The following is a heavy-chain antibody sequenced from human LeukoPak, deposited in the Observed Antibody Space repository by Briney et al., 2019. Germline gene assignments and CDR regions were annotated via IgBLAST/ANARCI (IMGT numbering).Heavy chain of an antibody. J-gene: IGHJ4*02. Sequence: SVKVSCKASGGTFSSYAIIWARQAPGQGLEWMGRIIPILGIANYAQKFQGRVTITADKSTSTAYMELSSLRSGDTAVYYCAREFIGGYDSGQQLDYWGQGTLVTVSS. V-gene: IGHV1-69*04. CDR1: GGTFSSYA. CDR3: AREFIGGYDSGQQLDY. D-gene: IGHD5-12*01. CDR2: IIPILGIA.